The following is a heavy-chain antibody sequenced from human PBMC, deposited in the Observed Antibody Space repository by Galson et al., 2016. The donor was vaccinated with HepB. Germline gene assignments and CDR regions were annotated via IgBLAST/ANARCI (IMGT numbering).Heavy chain of an antibody. Sequence: SLRLSCAASGFTFSRYWMHWVRQAPGEGLVWVSRMKTDGSSKSYADSVKGRLTISRDNAKNSLYLQMNSLRADDTAVYYCAGVPSGKRVDYWGQGTLVTVSS. CDR3: AGVPSGKRVDY. D-gene: IGHD4-23*01. V-gene: IGHV3-74*01. CDR2: MKTDGSSK. CDR1: GFTFSRYW. J-gene: IGHJ4*02.